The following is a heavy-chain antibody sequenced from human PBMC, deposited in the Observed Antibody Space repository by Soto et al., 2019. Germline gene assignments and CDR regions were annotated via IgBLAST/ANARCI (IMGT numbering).Heavy chain of an antibody. Sequence: SETLSLTCTVSGGSISISSYYWGWIRQPPGKGLEWVGSIYYSGSTSYNPSLKSRVTISVDTSKNEFSLKVNSVTAADTAVYFCGSTSIVGADFDSWGQGTLVTVSS. V-gene: IGHV4-39*01. D-gene: IGHD1-26*01. J-gene: IGHJ4*02. CDR1: GGSISISSYY. CDR3: GSTSIVGADFDS. CDR2: IYYSGST.